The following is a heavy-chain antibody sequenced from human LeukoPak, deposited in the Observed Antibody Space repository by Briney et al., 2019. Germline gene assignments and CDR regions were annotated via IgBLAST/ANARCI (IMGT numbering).Heavy chain of an antibody. CDR2: ISGSGGDT. V-gene: IGHV3-23*01. J-gene: IGHJ4*02. CDR3: AKEGRLTVAAVVVENYFDY. CDR1: GFTFSRSA. Sequence: PGRSLRLSCSASGFTFSRSAMSWVRQAAGKGLEWVSGISGSGGDTYYTDSVKGRFTISRDNSKTTVYLQMNSLRTEDTATYYCAKEGRLTVAAVVVENYFDYWGQGTPVTVSA. D-gene: IGHD3-22*01.